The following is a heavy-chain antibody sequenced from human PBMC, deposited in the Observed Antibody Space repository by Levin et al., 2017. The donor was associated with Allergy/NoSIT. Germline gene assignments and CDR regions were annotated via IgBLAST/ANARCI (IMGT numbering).Heavy chain of an antibody. CDR1: GFTFTSSA. CDR3: AAATGYSGYAPAY. J-gene: IGHJ4*02. V-gene: IGHV1-58*01. CDR2: IVVGSGNT. D-gene: IGHD5-12*01. Sequence: SVKVSCKASGFTFTSSAVQWVRQARGQRLEWIGWIVVGSGNTNYAQKFQERVTITRDMSTSTAYMELSSLRSEDTAVYYCAAATGYSGYAPAYWGQGTLVTVSS.